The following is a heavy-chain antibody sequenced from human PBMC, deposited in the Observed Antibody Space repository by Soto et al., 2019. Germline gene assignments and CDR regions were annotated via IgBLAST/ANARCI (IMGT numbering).Heavy chain of an antibody. D-gene: IGHD2-2*01. Sequence: SETLSLTCTVSGGSISSGDYYWSWIRQPPGKGLEWIGYIYYSGSTYYNPSLKSRVTISVDTSKNQFSLKLSSVTAADTAVYYCARDYCSVTSCRHHYYYGMDVRGQATTVTVSS. J-gene: IGHJ6*02. CDR2: IYYSGST. CDR3: ARDYCSVTSCRHHYYYGMDV. CDR1: GGSISSGDYY. V-gene: IGHV4-30-4*01.